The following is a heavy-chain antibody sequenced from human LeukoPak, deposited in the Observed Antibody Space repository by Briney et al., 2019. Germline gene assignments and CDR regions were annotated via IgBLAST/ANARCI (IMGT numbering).Heavy chain of an antibody. CDR3: ARGTRSDSKFEPCDY. Sequence: ASVKVSCKASGYTFSTYDIHWVRQATGRGLEWMGSMDPNSGNTVYARKFQGRVTMTRDTSLTTAYMELTGLTSEDTAIYFCARGTRSDSKFEPCDYWGQGALVTVSS. V-gene: IGHV1-8*01. D-gene: IGHD4-11*01. J-gene: IGHJ4*02. CDR1: GYTFSTYD. CDR2: MDPNSGNT.